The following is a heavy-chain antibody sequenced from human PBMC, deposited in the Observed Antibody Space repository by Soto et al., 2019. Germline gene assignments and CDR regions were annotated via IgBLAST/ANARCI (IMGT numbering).Heavy chain of an antibody. Sequence: SETLSLTCAVSGGSISSSNWWSWVRQPPGKGLEWIGEIYHSGSTNYNPSLKSRVTISVDKSKNQFSLKLSSVTAADTAVYYCARGPGYGDYTYYYYGMDVWGQGTTVTVSS. CDR2: IYHSGST. V-gene: IGHV4-4*02. D-gene: IGHD4-17*01. CDR3: ARGPGYGDYTYYYYGMDV. CDR1: GGSISSSNW. J-gene: IGHJ6*02.